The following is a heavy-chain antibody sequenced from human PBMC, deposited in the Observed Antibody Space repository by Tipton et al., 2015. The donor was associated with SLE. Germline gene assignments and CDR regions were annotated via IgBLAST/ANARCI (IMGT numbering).Heavy chain of an antibody. D-gene: IGHD3-16*01. CDR1: GGSISSGSYY. J-gene: IGHJ4*02. V-gene: IGHV4-61*01. CDR3: ATQGYYDSSFDY. Sequence: TLSLTCTVSGGSISSGSYYWSWIRQSPEKGLEWIGYLSYSGSTNYNPSLESRVTISVDTSKNQFSLKLSSVTAADTAVYYCATQGYYDSSFDYWGQGTLVTVSS. CDR2: LSYSGST.